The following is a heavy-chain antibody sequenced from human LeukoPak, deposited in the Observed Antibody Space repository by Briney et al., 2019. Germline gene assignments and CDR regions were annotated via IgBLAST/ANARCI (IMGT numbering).Heavy chain of an antibody. CDR1: GLTFSSYW. J-gene: IGHJ4*02. CDR2: INSDGSTT. CDR3: ARDRASDTAKPSDY. D-gene: IGHD5-18*01. Sequence: GGSLRLSCAASGLTFSSYWMHWVRQAPGKGLVWVSRINSDGSTTNYADSVKGRFTISRDNAKNTLYLQMNSLRPEDTAVYYCARDRASDTAKPSDYWGQGTLVTVSS. V-gene: IGHV3-74*01.